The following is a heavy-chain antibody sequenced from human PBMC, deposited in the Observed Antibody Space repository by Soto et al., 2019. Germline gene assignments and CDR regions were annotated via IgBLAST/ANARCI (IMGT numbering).Heavy chain of an antibody. CDR3: ARAGTNMVQFDY. V-gene: IGHV4-59*01. D-gene: IGHD3-10*01. CDR1: GGSINSYF. CDR2: IYYSGST. Sequence: SETLSLTCTVSGGSINSYFCSWIRQPPGKGLEWIGHIYYSGSTSYSPSLKSRVSISVDTSKNQFSLEVHSVTAADTAVYYCARAGTNMVQFDYWGQGTLVTVSS. J-gene: IGHJ4*02.